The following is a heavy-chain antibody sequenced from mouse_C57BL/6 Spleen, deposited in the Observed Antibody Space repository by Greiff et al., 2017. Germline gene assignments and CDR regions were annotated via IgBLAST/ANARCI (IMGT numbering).Heavy chain of an antibody. Sequence: EVQLQESVAELVRPGASVKLSCTASGFNIKNTYMHWVKQRPEQGLEWIGRIDPANGNTKYAPKFQGKATITADTSSNTAYLQLSSLTSEDTAIYYCARPLYGSSYWFAYWGQGTLVTVSA. CDR3: ARPLYGSSYWFAY. CDR2: IDPANGNT. V-gene: IGHV14-3*01. J-gene: IGHJ3*01. D-gene: IGHD1-1*01. CDR1: GFNIKNTY.